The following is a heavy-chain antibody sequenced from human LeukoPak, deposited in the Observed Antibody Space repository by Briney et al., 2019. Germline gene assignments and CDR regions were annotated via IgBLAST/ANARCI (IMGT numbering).Heavy chain of an antibody. CDR3: ARVGTMIVVVIT. J-gene: IGHJ4*02. CDR1: GGTFSNYA. CDR2: IIPILGIA. D-gene: IGHD3-22*01. Sequence: SVTVSYTASGGTFSNYAISWVRQAPGQGLEWMGRIIPILGIANYAQKFQGRVTITADKSTSTAYMELSSLRSEDTAVYYCARVGTMIVVVITWGQGTLVTVSS. V-gene: IGHV1-69*04.